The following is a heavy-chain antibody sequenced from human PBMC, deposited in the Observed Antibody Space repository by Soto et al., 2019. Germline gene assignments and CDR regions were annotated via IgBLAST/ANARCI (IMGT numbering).Heavy chain of an antibody. Sequence: QVQLVQSGAEVKKPGSSVKVFCKASGGTFSNYTISWVRQAPGQGLEWMGGIIPVFGTTDYEQKFQCRVTITADGSTSTAYMKLSSLRSADTAVYYCARSSPYIVVRKPTGNQDYYGMDVWGQGTTVTVSS. D-gene: IGHD2-2*01. CDR3: ARSSPYIVVRKPTGNQDYYGMDV. J-gene: IGHJ6*02. V-gene: IGHV1-69*01. CDR2: IIPVFGTT. CDR1: GGTFSNYT.